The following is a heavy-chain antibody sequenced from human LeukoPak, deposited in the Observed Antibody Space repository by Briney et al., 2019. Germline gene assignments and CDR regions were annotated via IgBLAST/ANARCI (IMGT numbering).Heavy chain of an antibody. V-gene: IGHV3-11*01. D-gene: IGHD3-22*01. CDR1: GFTFSDYY. CDR2: ISSSGSTI. J-gene: IGHJ4*02. CDR3: ARNHYYDSSGSDY. Sequence: GGSLRLSCAASGFTFSDYYMSWTRQAPGKGLEWVSYISSSGSTIYYADSVKGRFTISRDNAKNSLYLQMNSLRAEDTAVYYCARNHYYDSSGSDYWGQGTLVTVSS.